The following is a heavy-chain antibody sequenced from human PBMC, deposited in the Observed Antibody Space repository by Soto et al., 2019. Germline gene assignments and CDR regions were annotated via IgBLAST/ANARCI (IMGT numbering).Heavy chain of an antibody. CDR2: ISSSSSYI. Sequence: GGSLRLSCAASGFTFSSYSMNWVRQAPGKGLEWVSSISSSSSYIYYADSVKGRFTISRDNAKNSLYLQMNSLRAEDTAVYYCARDKHIYGASIAFDIWGQGTMVTVSS. CDR1: GFTFSSYS. CDR3: ARDKHIYGASIAFDI. V-gene: IGHV3-21*01. J-gene: IGHJ3*02. D-gene: IGHD4-17*01.